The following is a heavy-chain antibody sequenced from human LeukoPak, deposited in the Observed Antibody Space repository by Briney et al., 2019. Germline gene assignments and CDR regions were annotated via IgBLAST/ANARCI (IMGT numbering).Heavy chain of an antibody. V-gene: IGHV4-4*07. Sequence: SETLSLTCTVSGGSISSYYWSWIRQPAGKGLEWIGRIYTSGSTNYNPSLKSRVTMSVDTSKNQFSLKLSSVTAADTAVYYCARGAVVPPLDAFDIWGQGTMVTVSS. J-gene: IGHJ3*02. CDR1: GGSISSYY. CDR3: ARGAVVPPLDAFDI. D-gene: IGHD4-23*01. CDR2: IYTSGST.